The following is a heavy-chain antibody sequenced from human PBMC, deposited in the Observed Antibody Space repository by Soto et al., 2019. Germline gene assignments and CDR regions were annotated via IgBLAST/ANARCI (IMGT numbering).Heavy chain of an antibody. J-gene: IGHJ4*02. CDR2: INPMFGTA. CDR1: GGTFSTYA. V-gene: IGHV1-69*12. CDR3: ASGIQLWLRRINNGYSG. Sequence: QVQLVQSGAEVKKPESSVKVSCKAPGGTFSTYATSWVRQAPGQGLEWMGGINPMFGTANYAQRFQDRVTITADESTNTVYMELSSLRSEDTAVYFCASGIQLWLRRINNGYSGWGQGTLVTVSS. D-gene: IGHD5-18*01.